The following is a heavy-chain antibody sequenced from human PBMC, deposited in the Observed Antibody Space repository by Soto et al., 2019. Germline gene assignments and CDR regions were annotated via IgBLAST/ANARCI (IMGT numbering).Heavy chain of an antibody. Sequence: QVQLQESGPGLVRPSETLSLTCSVSGGAITNYYWNWIRQTPGKGLGWIGYIYHTGSTSKNPSLKSRVTLSLDTSKNQLTLNLTSVTAADTAIYYCARSVNRGYSYGYGHWGQGTLVTVST. CDR3: ARSVNRGYSYGYGH. CDR2: IYHTGST. V-gene: IGHV4-59*01. J-gene: IGHJ4*02. CDR1: GGAITNYY. D-gene: IGHD5-18*01.